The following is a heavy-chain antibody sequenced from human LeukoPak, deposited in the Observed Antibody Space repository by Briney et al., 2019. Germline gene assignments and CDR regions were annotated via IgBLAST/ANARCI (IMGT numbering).Heavy chain of an antibody. CDR3: ARDGWPGSSYYRPFDY. V-gene: IGHV3-21*01. Sequence: GGSLRLSCAASGFTFSSYAMSWVRQAPGKGLEWVSYISSGSGYIYYADSVKGRFTISRDDAKSSLYLQMNSLRADDTAVYYCARDGWPGSSYYRPFDYWGQGTLVTVSS. D-gene: IGHD6-13*01. CDR1: GFTFSSYA. J-gene: IGHJ4*02. CDR2: ISSGSGYI.